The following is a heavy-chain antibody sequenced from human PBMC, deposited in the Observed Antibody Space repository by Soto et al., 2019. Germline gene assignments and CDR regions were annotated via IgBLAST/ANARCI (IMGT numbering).Heavy chain of an antibody. Sequence: GASVKVSCKASGYTFTSYGISWVRQAPGQGLEWMGWISAYNGNTNYAQKLQGRVTMTTDTSTSTAYMELRSLRSDDTAVYYCARDAAYYDFWSDAFDIWGQGTMVTVSS. J-gene: IGHJ3*02. D-gene: IGHD3-3*01. V-gene: IGHV1-18*01. CDR3: ARDAAYYDFWSDAFDI. CDR2: ISAYNGNT. CDR1: GYTFTSYG.